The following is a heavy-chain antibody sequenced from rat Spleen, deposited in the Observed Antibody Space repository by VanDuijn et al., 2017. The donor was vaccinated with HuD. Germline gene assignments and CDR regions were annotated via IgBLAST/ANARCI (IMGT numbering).Heavy chain of an antibody. CDR1: GFTFSDYY. V-gene: IGHV5-7*01. D-gene: IGHD2-1*01. J-gene: IGHJ2*01. CDR3: ARRYDFDY. Sequence: EVQLVESGGGLVQPGRSLKLSCAVSGFTFSDYYMAWVRQAPTKGLEWVATISFDGLSTYYRDSVQGRFTIARDNAKSTLYLQMDSLRSEDTATYYCARRYDFDYWGQGVMVTVSS. CDR2: ISFDGLST.